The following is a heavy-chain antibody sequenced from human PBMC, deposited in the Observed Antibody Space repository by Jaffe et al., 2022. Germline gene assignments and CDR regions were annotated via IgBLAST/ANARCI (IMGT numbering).Heavy chain of an antibody. V-gene: IGHV3-66*02. Sequence: EVQLVESGGGLVQPGGSLRLSCAASGFTVSSNYMSWVRQAPGKGLEWVSVIFSGAGTYYADSVKGRFTISRDNSKNTLYLQMNSLRAEDTAVYYCARGTYGSGIKYYFDYWGQGTQVTVSS. CDR1: GFTVSSNY. CDR3: ARGTYGSGIKYYFDY. D-gene: IGHD3-10*01. CDR2: IFSGAGT. J-gene: IGHJ4*02.